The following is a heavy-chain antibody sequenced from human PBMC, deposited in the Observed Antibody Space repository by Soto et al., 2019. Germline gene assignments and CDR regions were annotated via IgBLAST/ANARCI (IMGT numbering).Heavy chain of an antibody. V-gene: IGHV1-69*12. CDR3: ARDLEVRSRCGLGYCIGTYGMDL. CDR2: IIPIFGTA. D-gene: IGHD2-15*01. J-gene: IGHJ6*02. Sequence: QVQLVQSGAEVKKPGSSVKVSCKASGGTFSSYAISWVRQAPGQGLEWMGGIIPIFGTANYAQKFQGRVTITADESTSGAHMAPRSLRSADTAVYYCARDLEVRSRCGLGYCIGTYGMDLWGQGTTVTVSS. CDR1: GGTFSSYA.